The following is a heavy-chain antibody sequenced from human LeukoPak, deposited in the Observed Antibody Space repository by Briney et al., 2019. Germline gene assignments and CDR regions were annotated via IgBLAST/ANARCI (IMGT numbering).Heavy chain of an antibody. CDR1: GGSMSNYY. CDR2: IIHGARTTGKT. V-gene: IGHV4-4*08. CDR3: ARREGSSWDMLH. J-gene: IGHJ4*02. D-gene: IGHD6-13*01. Sequence: SETLSLTCSVSGGSMSNYYWNWIRQPPGKGLEWIGSIIHGARTTGKTNYNPSLESRVKISIDTTRAQFSLKLSSVTVADTAVYYCARREGSSWDMLHWGQGALVTVSS.